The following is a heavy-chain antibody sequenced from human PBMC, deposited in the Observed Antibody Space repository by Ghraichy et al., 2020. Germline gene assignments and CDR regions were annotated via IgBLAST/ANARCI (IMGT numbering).Heavy chain of an antibody. J-gene: IGHJ4*02. V-gene: IGHV1-69*13. CDR1: GGTFSSYA. D-gene: IGHD6-13*01. CDR3: AQPKYSSSWSLDY. Sequence: SVKVSCKASGGTFSSYAISWVRQAPGQGLEWMGGIISIFGTANYAQKFQGRVTITADESTSTAYMELSSLRSEDTAVYYCAQPKYSSSWSLDYWGQGTLVTVSS. CDR2: IISIFGTA.